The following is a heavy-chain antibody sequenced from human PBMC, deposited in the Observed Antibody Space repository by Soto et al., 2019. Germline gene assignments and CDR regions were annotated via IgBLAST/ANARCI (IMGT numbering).Heavy chain of an antibody. J-gene: IGHJ2*01. CDR1: GYAISRGGYY. CDR3: ARDGGSLNWYFDL. D-gene: IGHD2-15*01. V-gene: IGHV4-31*11. Sequence: QVQLQESGPGRVRPSQSLSLICDVSGYAISRGGYYWSWLRQVPGKGLEWIGSIDYSGDTFYNPSLEGRVTISVDASKNQFFLSLGIVTAADTALFYCARDGGSLNWYFDLWGRGTLVTVSS. CDR2: IDYSGDT.